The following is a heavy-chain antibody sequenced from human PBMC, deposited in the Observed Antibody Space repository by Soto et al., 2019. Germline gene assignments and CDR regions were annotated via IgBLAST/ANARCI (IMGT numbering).Heavy chain of an antibody. CDR3: AREAVAGNYFDY. V-gene: IGHV4-31*03. Sequence: QVQLQESGPGLVKPSQTLSLTCTVSGGSISSGGYYWSWIRQHPGKGLEWIGYIYYSGSTYYNPSLKSRVTISVDTSKNQSSLKLSSVTAADTAVYYCAREAVAGNYFDYWGQGTLVTVSS. D-gene: IGHD6-19*01. CDR1: GGSISSGGYY. CDR2: IYYSGST. J-gene: IGHJ4*02.